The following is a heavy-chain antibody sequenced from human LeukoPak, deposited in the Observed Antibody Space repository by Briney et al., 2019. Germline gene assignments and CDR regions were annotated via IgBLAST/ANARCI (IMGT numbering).Heavy chain of an antibody. V-gene: IGHV1-69*04. CDR3: ARGPDLDFPRFNYYGSGSYYDY. CDR1: GGTFSSYA. D-gene: IGHD3-10*01. Sequence: ASVNVSCKASGGTFSSYAISWVRQAPGQGLEWMGRIIPILGIANYAQKFQGRVTITADKSTSTAYMELSSLRSEDTAVYYCARGPDLDFPRFNYYGSGSYYDYWGQGTLVTVSS. CDR2: IIPILGIA. J-gene: IGHJ4*02.